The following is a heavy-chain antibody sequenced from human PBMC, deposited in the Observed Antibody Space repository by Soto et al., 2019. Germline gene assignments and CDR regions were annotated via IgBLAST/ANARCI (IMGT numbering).Heavy chain of an antibody. D-gene: IGHD3-10*01. J-gene: IGHJ5*02. CDR1: GGSISSGGYS. V-gene: IGHV4-61*08. CDR2: IHDSGST. Sequence: SETLSLTCAVSGGSISSGGYSWSWIRQPPGKGLEWIGYIHDSGSTYYNPSLKSRVTLSLDTSRNQLFLQLNSVTAADTAMYYCARESAGSHKNNWFDPWGQGTLVTVSS. CDR3: ARESAGSHKNNWFDP.